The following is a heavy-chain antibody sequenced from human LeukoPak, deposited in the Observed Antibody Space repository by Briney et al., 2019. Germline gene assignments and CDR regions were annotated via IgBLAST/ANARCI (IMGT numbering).Heavy chain of an antibody. J-gene: IGHJ3*02. CDR1: GGSVSSGSYY. V-gene: IGHV4-61*01. CDR2: LYYSGST. CDR3: ARVIYDSSGYYPDAFDI. D-gene: IGHD3-22*01. Sequence: PSETLSLTCTVSGGSVSSGSYYWSWIRQPPGKGLEWIGYLYYSGSTNYNPSLKSRATISVDTSKNQFSLKLSSVTAADTAVYFCARVIYDSSGYYPDAFDIWGQGTMVTVSS.